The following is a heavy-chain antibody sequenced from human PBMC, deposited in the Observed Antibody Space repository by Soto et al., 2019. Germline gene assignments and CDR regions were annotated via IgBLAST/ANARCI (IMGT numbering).Heavy chain of an antibody. CDR3: ARNPMATVTTIYYYGMDV. CDR2: IIRIFGTA. CDR1: GDTFNSSA. Sequence: QVQLVQSGAEVKKPGSSVKVSCKASGDTFNSSAISWVRQAPGQGLEWMGGIIRIFGTADYAQKFQGRVTITADESTSTDYMELSSLRTEDTAVYYCARNPMATVTTIYYYGMDVWGQGTTGTGSS. D-gene: IGHD4-17*01. J-gene: IGHJ6*02. V-gene: IGHV1-69*12.